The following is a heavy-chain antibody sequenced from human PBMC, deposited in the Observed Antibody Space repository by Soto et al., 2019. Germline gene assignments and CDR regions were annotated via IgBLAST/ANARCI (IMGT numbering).Heavy chain of an antibody. CDR3: ARRDSGGFYRYFDS. D-gene: IGHD2-15*01. J-gene: IGHJ4*02. CDR2: TGSGTGPG. Sequence: QVQLVQSGAEVKKPGSSVKVSCKAFGGTFSTNPISWVRQAPGQGLEWMGGTGSGTGPGNHAQKFQGRLTITVDKSTSTVYMELSSLSSEDTAVYYCARRDSGGFYRYFDSWGQGTLVTVSS. CDR1: GGTFSTNP. V-gene: IGHV1-69*06.